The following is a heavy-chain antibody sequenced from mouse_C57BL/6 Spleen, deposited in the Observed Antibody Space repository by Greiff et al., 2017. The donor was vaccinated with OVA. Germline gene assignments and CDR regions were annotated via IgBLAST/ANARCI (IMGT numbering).Heavy chain of an antibody. CDR2: INPNNGGT. CDR3: ARSDAQEYYFDY. Sequence: EVQLQQSGPELVKPGASVKIPCKASGYTFTDYNMDWVKQSHGKSLEWIGDINPNNGGTIYNQKFKGKATLTVDKSSSTAYMELRSLTSEDTAVYYCARSDAQEYYFDYWGQGTTLTVSS. J-gene: IGHJ2*01. V-gene: IGHV1-18*01. D-gene: IGHD3-1*01. CDR1: GYTFTDYN.